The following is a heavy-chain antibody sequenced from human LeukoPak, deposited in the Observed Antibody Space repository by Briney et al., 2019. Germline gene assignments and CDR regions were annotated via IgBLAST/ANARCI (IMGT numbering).Heavy chain of an antibody. V-gene: IGHV4-61*02. CDR3: ATAAYCSSTSCYPNDAFDI. D-gene: IGHD2-2*01. CDR2: IYASGTT. CDR1: GGSISSSTYY. J-gene: IGHJ3*02. Sequence: SETLSLTCSVSGGSISSSTYYWSWIRQPAGKGLEWIGRIYASGTTNYNPSLKSRVTMSVDTSKNQFSLKLSSVTAADTAVYYCATAAYCSSTSCYPNDAFDIWGQGTMVTVSS.